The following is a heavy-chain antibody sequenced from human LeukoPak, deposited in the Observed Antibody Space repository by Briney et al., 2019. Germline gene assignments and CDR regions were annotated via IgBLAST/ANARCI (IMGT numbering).Heavy chain of an antibody. CDR2: IIPIFGTA. Sequence: PVASVKVSCKASGGTFSSYAISWVRQAPGQGLEWMGGIIPIFGTANYAQKFQGRVTITADESTSTAYMELSSLRSEDTAVYYCARDIYGSGSTVWFDPLGPGNPGHRLL. V-gene: IGHV1-69*01. CDR1: GGTFSSYA. D-gene: IGHD3-10*01. CDR3: ARDIYGSGSTVWFDP. J-gene: IGHJ5*02.